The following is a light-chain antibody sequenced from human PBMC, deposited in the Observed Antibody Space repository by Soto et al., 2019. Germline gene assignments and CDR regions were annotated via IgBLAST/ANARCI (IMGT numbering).Light chain of an antibody. J-gene: IGLJ2*01. V-gene: IGLV6-57*01. CDR1: SGSIASKY. CDR3: QSYDSSNQGVV. Sequence: NFMLTQPHSLSESPGKTVTIACTRSSGSIASKYVQWFQQRPGSSPTTVIYEDNQRPSGVPDRFSGSIDRSPNSASLTISGLKTEDEADYYCQSYDSSNQGVVFGGGTKVTVL. CDR2: EDN.